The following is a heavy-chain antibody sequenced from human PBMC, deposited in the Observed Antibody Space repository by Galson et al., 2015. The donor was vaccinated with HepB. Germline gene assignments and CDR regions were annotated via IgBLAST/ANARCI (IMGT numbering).Heavy chain of an antibody. Sequence: SLRLSCAASGFTFSSYAMSWVRQAPGKGLEWVSAISGSGGSTYYADSVKGRFTISRDNSKNTLYLQMNSLRAEDTAVYYCERVGDYSGGLDYWGQGTLVTVSS. J-gene: IGHJ4*02. CDR1: GFTFSSYA. D-gene: IGHD3-16*01. CDR2: ISGSGGST. CDR3: ERVGDYSGGLDY. V-gene: IGHV3-23*01.